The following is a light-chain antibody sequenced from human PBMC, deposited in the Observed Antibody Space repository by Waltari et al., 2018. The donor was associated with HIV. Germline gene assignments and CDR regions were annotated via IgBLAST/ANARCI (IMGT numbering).Light chain of an antibody. J-gene: IGLJ2*01. CDR3: GTLDSILSAVL. V-gene: IGLV1-51*01. CDR2: DNS. CDR1: SPKLGRHR. Sequence: QSVLTQPPSVSAAPGQKVTNPCSGSSPKLGRHRVFWYQQLPGTAPKLLIDDNSKQPSGIPDRFSGSKSGTLATLGITGLQTGDEADYYCGTLDSILSAVLFGGGTKLTVL.